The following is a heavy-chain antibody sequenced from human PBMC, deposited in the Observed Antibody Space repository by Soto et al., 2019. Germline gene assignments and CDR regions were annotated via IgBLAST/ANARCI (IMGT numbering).Heavy chain of an antibody. J-gene: IGHJ4*02. CDR1: GGTFSSYA. CDR3: ARGGTTVTTLEYYFDY. V-gene: IGHV1-69*10. CDR2: IIPILGIA. D-gene: IGHD4-4*01. Sequence: ASVKVSCKASGGTFSSYAISWVRQAPGQGLEWMGGIIPILGIANYAQKFQGGVTITADKSTSTAYMELSSLRSEDTAVYYCARGGTTVTTLEYYFDYWGQGTLVTVSS.